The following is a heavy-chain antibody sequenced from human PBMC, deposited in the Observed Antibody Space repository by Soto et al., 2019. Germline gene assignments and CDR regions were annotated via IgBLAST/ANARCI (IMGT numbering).Heavy chain of an antibody. CDR3: ARCRGADFDY. V-gene: IGHV3-13*04. CDR2: IGTAGDT. D-gene: IGHD3-10*01. J-gene: IGHJ4*02. Sequence: VQLVECGGGLVQPGGSLRLSCAASGFTLCNYDMHWVRQATGKGLEWVSAIGTAGDTYYPASVKGRFTISRENAKNSLYLQINSLRAGDTAVYYCARCRGADFDYLGQGTLVIVSS. CDR1: GFTLCNYD.